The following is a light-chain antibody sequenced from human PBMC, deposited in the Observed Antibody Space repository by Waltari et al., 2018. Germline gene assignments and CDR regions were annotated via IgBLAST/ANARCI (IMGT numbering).Light chain of an antibody. V-gene: IGKV1-27*01. CDR3: QKYNSAFLS. CDR2: ATS. J-gene: IGKJ4*01. Sequence: DIQMTQFPSSLSASVGDSVTISCRASQAINNYLAWYQQKPGKLPKLLIYATSTLHSGVPSRFSGSGTGTDFTLTIRSLQPEDVATYYCQKYNSAFLSFGGGTKVEIK. CDR1: QAINNY.